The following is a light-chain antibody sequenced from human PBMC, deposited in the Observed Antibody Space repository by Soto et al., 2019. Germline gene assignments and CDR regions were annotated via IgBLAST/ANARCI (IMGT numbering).Light chain of an antibody. Sequence: EIVLTQSPGTLSLSPGQRATLSCRASESISRDYLAWYQQRLGQAPRLLIYGASSGATGIPDRFSGSGSGTDFTLTISRLEPEDFAVYYCQQYSSSPPLTFGGGTKVDI. CDR1: ESISRDY. CDR3: QQYSSSPPLT. V-gene: IGKV3-20*01. J-gene: IGKJ4*01. CDR2: GAS.